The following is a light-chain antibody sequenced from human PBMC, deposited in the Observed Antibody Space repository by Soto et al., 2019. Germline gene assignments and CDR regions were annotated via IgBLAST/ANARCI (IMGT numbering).Light chain of an antibody. CDR1: QSVSSH. V-gene: IGKV3-20*01. CDR2: GAS. CDR3: QQYGSSPLT. J-gene: IGKJ4*01. Sequence: EVVMTQSPATLFVSPGERATLSCRASQSVSSHLAWYQKKPGQAPRLLIYGASTRATGIPDRFSGSGSGTDFTLTISRLEPEDFAVYYCQQYGSSPLTFGGGTKVDIK.